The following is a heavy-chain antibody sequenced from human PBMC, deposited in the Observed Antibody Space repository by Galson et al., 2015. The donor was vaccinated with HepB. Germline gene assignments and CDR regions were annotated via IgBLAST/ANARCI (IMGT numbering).Heavy chain of an antibody. CDR2: ISYSGST. CDR1: GGSINNYY. J-gene: IGHJ2*01. V-gene: IGHV4-59*01. D-gene: IGHD4-23*01. Sequence: TLSLTCTVSGGSINNYYWSWIWQPPGKGLEWIGCISYSGSTSYNSSLNSRVTISLDTSRNQFSLQVTSVTSADTAVYFCARGPNSRYYDLWGRGTPVTVSS. CDR3: ARGPNSRYYDL.